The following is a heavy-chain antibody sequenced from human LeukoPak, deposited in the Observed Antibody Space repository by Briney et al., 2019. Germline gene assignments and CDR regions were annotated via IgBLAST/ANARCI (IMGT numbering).Heavy chain of an antibody. Sequence: GGSLRLSCAASGFTFSSYSMNWVRQPPGKGLEWVSSISSRSTYTYYADSVKGRFTISRDNAKNTLYLQMNSLRAEDTAVYYCARDGHYDAFDIWGQGTMVTVSS. CDR1: GFTFSSYS. V-gene: IGHV3-21*01. CDR2: ISSRSTYT. J-gene: IGHJ3*02. CDR3: ARDGHYDAFDI.